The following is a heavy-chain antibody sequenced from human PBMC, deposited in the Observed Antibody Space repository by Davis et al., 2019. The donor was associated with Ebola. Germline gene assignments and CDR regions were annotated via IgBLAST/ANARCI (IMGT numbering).Heavy chain of an antibody. CDR2: ISYDGSNE. V-gene: IGHV3-30-3*01. Sequence: PGGSLRLSCAASGFIFSRYAMHWVRQAPGKGLECLAVISYDGSNEYYAVSVKGRFIVSRDNSKNTLSLQMNSLRGEDTAVYYCARVQNYDFWSGLGYWGQGVLVTVSS. D-gene: IGHD3-3*01. CDR3: ARVQNYDFWSGLGY. CDR1: GFIFSRYA. J-gene: IGHJ4*02.